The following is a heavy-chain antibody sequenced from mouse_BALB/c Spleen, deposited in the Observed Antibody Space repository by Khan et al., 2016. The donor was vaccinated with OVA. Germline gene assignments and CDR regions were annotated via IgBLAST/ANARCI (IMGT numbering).Heavy chain of an antibody. Sequence: HVKQSGPELVKPGASVKMSCKASGYTFTSYVMHWVKQKPGQGLEWIGYINPYNDGTKYHEKFKGKATLTSDKSSSTAYMELSSLTSEDSAVYCGARYGDYDVGYAMDYWGQGTSVTVSS. V-gene: IGHV1S136*01. CDR2: INPYNDGT. D-gene: IGHD2-4*01. J-gene: IGHJ4*01. CDR1: GYTFTSYV. CDR3: ARYGDYDVGYAMDY.